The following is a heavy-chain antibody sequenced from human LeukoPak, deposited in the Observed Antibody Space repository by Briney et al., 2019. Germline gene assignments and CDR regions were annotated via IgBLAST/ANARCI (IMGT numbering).Heavy chain of an antibody. V-gene: IGHV3-23*01. Sequence: GGSLRLSCTVSGFTVSSNSMSWVRQAPGKGLEWVSAFSGSGGSTYYADSVKGRFTISRDNSKNTLYLQMNSLRAGDTAVYYCATSGLSRFGFWGQGTLVTVSS. D-gene: IGHD2/OR15-2a*01. CDR2: FSGSGGST. CDR1: GFTVSSNS. CDR3: ATSGLSRFGF. J-gene: IGHJ4*02.